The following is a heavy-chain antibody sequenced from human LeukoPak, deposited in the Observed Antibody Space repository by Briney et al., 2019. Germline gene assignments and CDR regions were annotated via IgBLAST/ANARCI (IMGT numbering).Heavy chain of an antibody. Sequence: GGSLRLACSVSGFTFKNYWMSWVRQAPGKGLEWVANIQDAGSEMYYVDSVKGRFTISRDNAKNSLYLQMDSLRAEDTAVYYCATNSGWRFDYWGQGTLVTVSS. CDR1: GFTFKNYW. CDR2: IQDAGSEM. J-gene: IGHJ4*02. D-gene: IGHD1-1*01. CDR3: ATNSGWRFDY. V-gene: IGHV3-7*02.